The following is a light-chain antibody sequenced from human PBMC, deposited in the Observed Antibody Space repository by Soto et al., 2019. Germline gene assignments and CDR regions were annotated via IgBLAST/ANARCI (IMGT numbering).Light chain of an antibody. CDR2: AAS. V-gene: IGKV1-39*01. CDR3: QQRSNWPPVFT. CDR1: QRISSY. J-gene: IGKJ3*01. Sequence: DIQMTQSPSSLSASVGDRVTITCRASQRISSYLSWYQQKPGKAPNLLIYAASSLQSGVPSRFSGSGSGTDFTLTISSLQPEDFAVYYCQQRSNWPPVFTFGPGTKVDIK.